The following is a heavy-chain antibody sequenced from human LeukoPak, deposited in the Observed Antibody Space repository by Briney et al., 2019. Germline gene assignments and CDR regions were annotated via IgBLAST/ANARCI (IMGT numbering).Heavy chain of an antibody. Sequence: SETLSLTCTVSGYSMTSGYYWGWIRQPPGKGLEWIGSCYHSGSTYYNPSLESRVTISVDTSKNQFSLKLSSVTAADTAVYYCARAPAYGDDNDAFDIWGQGTMVTVSS. D-gene: IGHD4-17*01. CDR2: CYHSGST. CDR1: GYSMTSGYY. V-gene: IGHV4-38-2*02. CDR3: ARAPAYGDDNDAFDI. J-gene: IGHJ3*02.